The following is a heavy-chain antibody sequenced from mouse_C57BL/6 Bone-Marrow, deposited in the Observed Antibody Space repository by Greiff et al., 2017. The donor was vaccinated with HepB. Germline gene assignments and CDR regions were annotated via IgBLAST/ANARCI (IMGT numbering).Heavy chain of an antibody. CDR1: GFSLTSYG. J-gene: IGHJ4*01. Sequence: QVQLQQSGPGLVQPSQSLSITCTVSGFSLTSYGVHWVRQSPGKGLEWLGVIWSGGSTAYNAAFISSLSISKDNSKSKVFFKMNSLQADDTAIYYCASYYSNYVNAMDYCGEGTSVTVSS. CDR2: IWSGGST. D-gene: IGHD2-5*01. V-gene: IGHV2-2*01. CDR3: ASYYSNYVNAMDY.